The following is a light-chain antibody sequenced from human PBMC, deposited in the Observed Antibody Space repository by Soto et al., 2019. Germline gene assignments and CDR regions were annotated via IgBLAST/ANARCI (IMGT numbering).Light chain of an antibody. CDR2: SAS. CDR3: QQFYNTPLT. CDR1: ENSASY. J-gene: IGKJ1*01. Sequence: IQMTQSPSSLSASVGDRVTVNCRTSENSASYVSWFQQRPGKAPNLLIYSASTLHTGVSSRFSGNGSGTHFTLTVERLQAEDVATYYCQQFYNTPLTFGQGTKVEIK. V-gene: IGKV1-39*01.